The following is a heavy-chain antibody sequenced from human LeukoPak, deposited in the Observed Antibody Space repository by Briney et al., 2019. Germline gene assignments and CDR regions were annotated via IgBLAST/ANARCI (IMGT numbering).Heavy chain of an antibody. CDR1: GFTFSTYN. D-gene: IGHD3-22*01. Sequence: GGSLRLSCAASGFTFSTYNMNWVRQAPGKGLEWVSYISSSSSTIYYADYVQGRFTVSRDNAKNSLYLQMNSLRDEDTAVYYCARGVDYYENSGTIDYWGQGTLVTVSS. CDR2: ISSSSSTI. V-gene: IGHV3-48*02. J-gene: IGHJ4*02. CDR3: ARGVDYYENSGTIDY.